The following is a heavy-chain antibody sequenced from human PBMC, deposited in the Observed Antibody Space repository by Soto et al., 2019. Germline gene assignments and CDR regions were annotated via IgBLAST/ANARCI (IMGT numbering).Heavy chain of an antibody. D-gene: IGHD1-7*01. Sequence: PGGSLRLSCVVSGFTVGSYAMSWVRQAPGQGLEWVSHISVSGRDKRSADSVQGRFTISRDTSKNTLFLDMFTVRADDTAMYYCAKTPTTYEKVPLFYQWGQGTLVPVSS. J-gene: IGHJ1*01. V-gene: IGHV3-23*01. CDR3: AKTPTTYEKVPLFYQ. CDR2: ISVSGRDK. CDR1: GFTVGSYA.